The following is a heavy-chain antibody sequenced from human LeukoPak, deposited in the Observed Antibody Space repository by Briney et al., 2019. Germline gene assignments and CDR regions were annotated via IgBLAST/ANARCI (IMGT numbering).Heavy chain of an antibody. Sequence: GRSLRLSCAASGFTFSSYAMHWVRQAPGKGLEWVAVISYDGSNKYYADSVKGRFTISRDNSKNTLYLQMNSLRAEDTAVYYCARVGMISGYDYYFDYWGQGTLVTVSS. J-gene: IGHJ4*02. CDR1: GFTFSSYA. CDR2: ISYDGSNK. CDR3: ARVGMISGYDYYFDY. D-gene: IGHD5-12*01. V-gene: IGHV3-30*04.